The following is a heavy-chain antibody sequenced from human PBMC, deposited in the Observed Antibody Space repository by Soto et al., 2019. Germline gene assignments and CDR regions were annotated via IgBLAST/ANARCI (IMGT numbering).Heavy chain of an antibody. D-gene: IGHD3-3*01. CDR3: AKAGEWLDAYYYYYYMDV. V-gene: IGHV3-23*01. J-gene: IGHJ6*03. CDR1: GFTFSSYA. CDR2: ISGSGGST. Sequence: GGSLRLSCAASGFTFSSYAMSWVRQAPGKGLEWVSAISGSGGSTYYADSVKGRFTISRDNSKNTLYLQMNSLRAEDTAVYYCAKAGEWLDAYYYYYYMDVWGKGTTVTVSS.